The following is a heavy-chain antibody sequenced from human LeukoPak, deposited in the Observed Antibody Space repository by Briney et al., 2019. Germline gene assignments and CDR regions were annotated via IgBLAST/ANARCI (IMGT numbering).Heavy chain of an antibody. Sequence: SETLSLTCAVYGGSFSGYYWSWIRQPPGKGLEWIGEINHSGSTNYDPSLKSRVTISVDTSKNQFSLKLSSVTAADTAVYYCARGSERENWFDPWGQGTLVTVSS. CDR3: ARGSERENWFDP. CDR1: GGSFSGYY. J-gene: IGHJ5*02. D-gene: IGHD6-25*01. CDR2: INHSGST. V-gene: IGHV4-34*01.